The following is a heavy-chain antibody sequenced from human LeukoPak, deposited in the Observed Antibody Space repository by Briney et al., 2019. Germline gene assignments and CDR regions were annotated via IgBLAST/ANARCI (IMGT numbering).Heavy chain of an antibody. D-gene: IGHD3-16*01. Sequence: GGSLRLSCAGSGFTFRNRWATWVRQAPGKGLEWVANIKEDGSKKNYVDSVKGRFTISRDNAKNSLYLQMNSLRAEDTAVYYCANGGGSTSFGYWGQGTLVTVSS. CDR3: ANGGGSTSFGY. V-gene: IGHV3-7*03. CDR1: GFTFRNRW. CDR2: IKEDGSKK. J-gene: IGHJ4*02.